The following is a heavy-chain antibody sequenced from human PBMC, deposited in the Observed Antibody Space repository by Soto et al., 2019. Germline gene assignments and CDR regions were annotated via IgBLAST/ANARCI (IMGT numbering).Heavy chain of an antibody. CDR2: ISGSGAGT. Sequence: EVQLLESGGGLVQPGGSLRLSCAASGYIFSSYAMAWFRQAPGQGLEWVSAISGSGAGTHYTDSVKGRFTISRDNSKNTLFLQMKSLTAEDTAVYYCAKDPNGDYLGAFDSWGQGTLVTVSS. V-gene: IGHV3-23*01. CDR1: GYIFSSYA. J-gene: IGHJ4*02. D-gene: IGHD4-17*01. CDR3: AKDPNGDYLGAFDS.